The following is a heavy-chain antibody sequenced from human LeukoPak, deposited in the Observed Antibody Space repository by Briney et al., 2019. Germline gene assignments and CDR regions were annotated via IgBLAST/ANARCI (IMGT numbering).Heavy chain of an antibody. J-gene: IGHJ5*02. V-gene: IGHV3-7*01. CDR1: GFPFSHYW. CDR2: IKEDGSIE. Sequence: PGGSLRLSFVASGFPFSHYWMSWVRQAPGKGLEWVANIKEDGSIEDYVNSVKGRFTVSRDNAKNSLYLEMNSLGVEDTAVYYCVSQQVAPPWGQGTLVIVSS. D-gene: IGHD1/OR15-1a*01. CDR3: VSQQVAPP.